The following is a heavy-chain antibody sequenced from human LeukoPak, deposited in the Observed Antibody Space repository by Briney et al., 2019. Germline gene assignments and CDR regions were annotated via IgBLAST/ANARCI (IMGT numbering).Heavy chain of an antibody. Sequence: SETLSLTCTVSGGTISSNSYCWGWIRQPPGKGLEWIGSIYHSGSTYYNPSLKSRVTIAVETSKNQFSLKLSSVTAADTAVYYCARSSITYADYHDDFDMWGQGTMVTVSS. J-gene: IGHJ3*02. V-gene: IGHV4-39*07. D-gene: IGHD3-16*01. CDR2: IYHSGST. CDR3: ARSSITYADYHDDFDM. CDR1: GGTISSNSYC.